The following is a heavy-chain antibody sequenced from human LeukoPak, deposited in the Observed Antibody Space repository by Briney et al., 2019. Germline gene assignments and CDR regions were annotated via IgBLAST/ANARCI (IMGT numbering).Heavy chain of an antibody. Sequence: ASVKASCKASAYSFGDYGFSRWRQDPAQGLEWWVWISSYNGNRNYAQNVEGRVTMTTDTSTSTAYLELSGLSPDDTAVYYCARDDSGAKVDIDYWGKGTLLIVSS. D-gene: IGHD5-12*01. J-gene: IGHJ4*02. CDR2: ISSYNGNR. CDR1: AYSFGDYG. V-gene: IGHV1-18*01. CDR3: ARDDSGAKVDIDY.